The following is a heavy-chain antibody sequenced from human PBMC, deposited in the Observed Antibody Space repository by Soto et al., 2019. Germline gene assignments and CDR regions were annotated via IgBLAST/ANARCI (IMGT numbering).Heavy chain of an antibody. V-gene: IGHV3-23*01. CDR3: AKDLDSSWYSWVRGLDV. Sequence: GGSLRLSCAASGFTFSSYAMSWVRQAPGKGLEWVSAISGSGGTTYYADSVRGRFTISRDNSQNTLYLQMNSLRAEDTAVYYCAKDLDSSWYSWVRGLDVWGQGTTVTVSS. J-gene: IGHJ6*02. CDR1: GFTFSSYA. D-gene: IGHD6-13*01. CDR2: ISGSGGTT.